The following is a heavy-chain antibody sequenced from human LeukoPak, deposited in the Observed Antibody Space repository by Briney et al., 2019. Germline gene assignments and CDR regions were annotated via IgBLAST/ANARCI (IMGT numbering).Heavy chain of an antibody. CDR2: IWYDGSNK. CDR1: GFTFSSYG. V-gene: IGHV3-33*01. D-gene: IGHD5-12*01. CDR3: ATLGYSGYDRYFDY. J-gene: IGHJ4*02. Sequence: GRSLRLSCAASGFTFSSYGMHWVRQAPGKELEWVAVIWYDGSNKYYADSVKGRFTISRDNSKNTLYLQMNSLRAEDTAVYYCATLGYSGYDRYFDYWGQGTLVTVSS.